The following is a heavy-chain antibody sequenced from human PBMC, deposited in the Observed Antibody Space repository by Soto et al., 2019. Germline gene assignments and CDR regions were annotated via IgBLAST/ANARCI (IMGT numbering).Heavy chain of an antibody. Sequence: GGSLRLSCAASGFTFSSYAMSWVRQAPGKGLEWVSGISSDGSTYYVDSVKGRFTISRDNSKNMVYLQLNSLRAEDTAVYYCAKESVTVTASQGRNYYFDYWGQGTLVTVSS. D-gene: IGHD4-17*01. V-gene: IGHV3-23*01. CDR2: ISSDGST. CDR1: GFTFSSYA. J-gene: IGHJ4*02. CDR3: AKESVTVTASQGRNYYFDY.